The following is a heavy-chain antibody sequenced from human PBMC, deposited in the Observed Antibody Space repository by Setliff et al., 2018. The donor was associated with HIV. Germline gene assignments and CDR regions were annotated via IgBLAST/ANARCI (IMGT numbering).Heavy chain of an antibody. V-gene: IGHV4-61*02. Sequence: PSETLSLTCTVSGGSISSGTYYWSWIRQPAEKGLEWIGRIYASGSTNYNPSLKSRVTKSVDTSKNQFSLKLSSVTAADTAVYYCARVKSGSLGGYVDYWGQGTLVTVSS. D-gene: IGHD3-10*01. CDR2: IYASGST. CDR3: ARVKSGSLGGYVDY. CDR1: GGSISSGTYY. J-gene: IGHJ4*02.